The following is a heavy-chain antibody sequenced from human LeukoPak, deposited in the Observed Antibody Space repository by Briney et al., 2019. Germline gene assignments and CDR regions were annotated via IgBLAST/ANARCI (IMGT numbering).Heavy chain of an antibody. CDR1: GGSISNVNYY. CDR2: IYYSGST. V-gene: IGHV4-30-4*08. Sequence: SETLSLTCTVSGGSISNVNYYWSWIRQPPGKGLEWIGYIYYSGSTYYNPSLKSRLTISVDTSKNQFSLKLSSVTAADTAVYYCASSSEYYDFWSGYKGAAFDIWGQGTMVTVSS. J-gene: IGHJ3*02. D-gene: IGHD3-3*01. CDR3: ASSSEYYDFWSGYKGAAFDI.